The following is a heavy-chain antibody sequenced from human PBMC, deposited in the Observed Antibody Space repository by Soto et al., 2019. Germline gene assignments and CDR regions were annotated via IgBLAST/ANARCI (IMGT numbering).Heavy chain of an antibody. V-gene: IGHV4-4*02. J-gene: IGHJ4*02. Sequence: SETLSLTGAVSCGSIIADYWWSGGRQPPGKGLEWIASIYHSGSTNYNPSLKSRATISVDTSNNQFSLRLSSVTAADTAVYYCARKYQGPIDYWGQGTLVTVSS. CDR1: CGSIIADYW. CDR3: ARKYQGPIDY. D-gene: IGHD2-2*01. CDR2: IYHSGST.